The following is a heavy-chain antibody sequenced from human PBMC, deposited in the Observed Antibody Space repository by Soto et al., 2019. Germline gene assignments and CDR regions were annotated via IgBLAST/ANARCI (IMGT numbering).Heavy chain of an antibody. CDR1: GYTLTELS. V-gene: IGHV1-24*01. J-gene: IGHJ5*02. D-gene: IGHD3-3*01. Sequence: GASVKVSCKVSGYTLTELSMHWVRQAPGKGLEWMGGFDPEDGETIYAQKFQGRVTMTEDTSTDTAYMELSSLRSEDTAVYYCATLSNDFWSGPNNWFDPRGQGTLVTVSS. CDR2: FDPEDGET. CDR3: ATLSNDFWSGPNNWFDP.